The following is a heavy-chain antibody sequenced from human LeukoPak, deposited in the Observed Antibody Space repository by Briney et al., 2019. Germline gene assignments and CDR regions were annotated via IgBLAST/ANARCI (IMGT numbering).Heavy chain of an antibody. CDR1: GGSISSGDYY. CDR3: ASNTVTTYWYFDL. CDR2: IYYSGST. J-gene: IGHJ2*01. V-gene: IGHV4-30-4*08. D-gene: IGHD4-17*01. Sequence: SETLSLTCTVSGGSISSGDYYWSWIRQPPGKGLEWIGYIYYSGSTYYNPSLKSRVTISVDTSNNQFSLKLSSVTAADTAVYYCASNTVTTYWYFDLWGRGTLVTVSS.